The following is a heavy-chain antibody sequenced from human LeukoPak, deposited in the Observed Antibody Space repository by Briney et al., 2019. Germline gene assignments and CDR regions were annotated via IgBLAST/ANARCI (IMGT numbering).Heavy chain of an antibody. D-gene: IGHD5-18*01. Sequence: SETLSLTCTVSGGSISSSSYYWGWIRQPPGKGLEWIGSIYYSGSTYYNPSLKSRVTISVDTSKNQFSLKLSSVTAADTAVYYCARRLSGYSYGYFYYYYMDVWGKGTTVTVSS. CDR2: IYYSGST. CDR3: ARRLSGYSYGYFYYYYMDV. J-gene: IGHJ6*03. V-gene: IGHV4-39*07. CDR1: GGSISSSSYY.